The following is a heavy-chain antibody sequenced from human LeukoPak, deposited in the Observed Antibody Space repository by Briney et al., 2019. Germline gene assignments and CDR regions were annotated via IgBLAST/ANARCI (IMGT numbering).Heavy chain of an antibody. CDR1: GFTFSTYE. CDR2: ISGSGYPI. J-gene: IGHJ4*02. V-gene: IGHV3-48*03. CDR3: ARVRGLEWLLKHLDS. Sequence: GGSLRLSCTASGFTFSTYEMNWVRQAPGKGLEWVSYISGSGYPIYYADSVKGRFTISRDNAKNSLYLQMNSLRAEDTAIYYCARVRGLEWLLKHLDSWGQGALVTVSS. D-gene: IGHD3-3*01.